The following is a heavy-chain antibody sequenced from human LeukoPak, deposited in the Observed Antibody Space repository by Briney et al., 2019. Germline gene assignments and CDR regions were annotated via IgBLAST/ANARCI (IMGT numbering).Heavy chain of an antibody. Sequence: ASVKVSCKASGYTFTGYYMHWVRQAPGQRLEWIGWINPNSGNTGYAQKFQGRVTMTRNTSISKAYMELSSLRSEDTAVYYCARSSFIAAAGYFYWGQGTLVTVSS. V-gene: IGHV1-8*02. D-gene: IGHD6-13*01. CDR3: ARSSFIAAAGYFY. CDR2: INPNSGNT. J-gene: IGHJ4*02. CDR1: GYTFTGYY.